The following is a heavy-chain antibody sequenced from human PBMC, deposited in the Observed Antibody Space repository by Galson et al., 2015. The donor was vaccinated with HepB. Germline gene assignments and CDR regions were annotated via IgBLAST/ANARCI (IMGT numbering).Heavy chain of an antibody. CDR3: ARDGGWNDGHYYYGMDV. D-gene: IGHD1-1*01. V-gene: IGHV3-53*01. CDR1: GFTVSSNH. Sequence: SLRLSCAASGFTVSSNHMSWVRQAPGKGLEWVSVIYSGGSTYYADSVKGRFTISRDNSKNTLYLQMNSLRAEDTAVYYCARDGGWNDGHYYYGMDVWGQGTTVTVSS. CDR2: IYSGGST. J-gene: IGHJ6*02.